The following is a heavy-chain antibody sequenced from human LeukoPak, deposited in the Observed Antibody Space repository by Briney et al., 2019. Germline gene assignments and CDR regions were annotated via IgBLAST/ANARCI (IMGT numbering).Heavy chain of an antibody. CDR3: ARAQDGLRFDYYYYYMDV. J-gene: IGHJ6*03. CDR1: GGTFSSYA. Sequence: SVKVSCKASGGTFSSYAINWVRQAPGQGLEWMGGIIPIFGTANYAQKFQGRVTITADKSTSTAYMELSSLRSEDTAVYYCARAQDGLRFDYYYYYMDVWGKGTTVTISS. D-gene: IGHD3-16*01. V-gene: IGHV1-69*06. CDR2: IIPIFGTA.